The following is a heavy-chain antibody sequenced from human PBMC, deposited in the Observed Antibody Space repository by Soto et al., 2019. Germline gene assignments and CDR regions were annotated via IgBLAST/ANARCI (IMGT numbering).Heavy chain of an antibody. CDR3: AKDSTVTTSLYFYYYGFDV. J-gene: IGHJ6*02. CDR2: VSGRGGST. D-gene: IGHD4-17*01. Sequence: VHLLESGGGLVQPGGSLRLACTASGFTFNHYAMSWVRQAPGKGLEWVSAVSGRGGSTKYADSVKGRFIISIDNSNSTLYLQMDSLRGEDTAVYYCAKDSTVTTSLYFYYYGFDVWGQGTTVTVSS. V-gene: IGHV3-23*01. CDR1: GFTFNHYA.